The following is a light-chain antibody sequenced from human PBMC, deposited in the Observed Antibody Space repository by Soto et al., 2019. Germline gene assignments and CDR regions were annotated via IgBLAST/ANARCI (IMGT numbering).Light chain of an antibody. CDR3: SSYTTSSTLV. V-gene: IGLV1-36*01. Sequence: QSVLTQPPSVSEAPRQRVTISCSGSRSNIENNGVNWYQHLPGKAPKLIMYFDDLLPSGVSDRFSGSKSGTSASLAISGLQSEDEADYYCSSYTTSSTLVFGTGTKLTVL. CDR1: RSNIENNG. J-gene: IGLJ1*01. CDR2: FDD.